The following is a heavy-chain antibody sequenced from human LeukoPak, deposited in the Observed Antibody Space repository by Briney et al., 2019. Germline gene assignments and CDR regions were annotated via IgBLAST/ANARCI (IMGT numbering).Heavy chain of an antibody. V-gene: IGHV1-2*02. D-gene: IGHD2/OR15-2a*01. CDR3: ARTRGTHISMAYLDS. CDR1: GYTFTAYY. Sequence: ASVKVSCKASGYTFTAYYLHWVRQAPGQGLEWMGWINPNNGDSKSAQKFQDRVIMTRDTSIRTAYMELSSLRSDDTAVYYCARTRGTHISMAYLDSWGQGTLVTVSS. CDR2: INPNNGDS. J-gene: IGHJ4*02.